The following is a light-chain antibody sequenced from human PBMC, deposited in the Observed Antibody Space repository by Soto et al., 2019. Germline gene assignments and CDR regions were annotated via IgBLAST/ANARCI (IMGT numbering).Light chain of an antibody. CDR2: GAS. CDR3: QQFGDSHPAFT. CDR1: RSVSSRY. Sequence: ESMLTQSPGTLSLSPGERATLSCRASRSVSSRYISWYQQKPGQAPRLLIYGASIRATGIPDRFSGSGSGTDFTLTISRLEAEDFAVYYCQQFGDSHPAFTFGQGTKLEI. V-gene: IGKV3-20*01. J-gene: IGKJ2*01.